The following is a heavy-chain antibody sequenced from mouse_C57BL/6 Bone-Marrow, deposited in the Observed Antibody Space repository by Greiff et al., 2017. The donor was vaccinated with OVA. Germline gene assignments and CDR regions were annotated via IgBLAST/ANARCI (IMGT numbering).Heavy chain of an antibody. Sequence: QVQLQQPGAALVKPGASVKLSCTASGYTFTSYWMHWVKQRPERGLEWIGRIDPNSGGTKYAEKFKSKATLTADNTSSTAYMQLSSLASEDSAVYYCASYYGSSIFDYWGQGTTLSVSS. CDR2: IDPNSGGT. D-gene: IGHD1-1*01. J-gene: IGHJ2*01. CDR1: GYTFTSYW. CDR3: ASYYGSSIFDY. V-gene: IGHV1-72*01.